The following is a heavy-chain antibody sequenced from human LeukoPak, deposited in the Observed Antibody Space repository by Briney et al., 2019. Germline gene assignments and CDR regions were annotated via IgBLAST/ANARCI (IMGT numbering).Heavy chain of an antibody. CDR3: AKMSGGVTGTTDY. J-gene: IGHJ4*02. D-gene: IGHD1-7*01. CDR1: GFTFSSYA. Sequence: PGGSLRLSCAASGFTFSSYAMSWVRQAPGKGLEWVSAISGSGGSTYYADSVKGRFTISRDNSKNTLYLQMNSLRAEGTAVYYCAKMSGGVTGTTDYWGQGTLVTVSS. CDR2: ISGSGGST. V-gene: IGHV3-23*01.